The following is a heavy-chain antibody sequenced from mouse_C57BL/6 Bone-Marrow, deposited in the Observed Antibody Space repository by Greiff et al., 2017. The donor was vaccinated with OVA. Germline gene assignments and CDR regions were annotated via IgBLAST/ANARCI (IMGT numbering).Heavy chain of an antibody. V-gene: IGHV1-81*01. CDR1: GYTFTSYG. J-gene: IGHJ1*03. Sequence: VQLQQSGAELARPGASVKLSCKASGYTFTSYGISWVKQRPGQGLEWIGEIYPRSGNTYYNEKVKGKATLPADKSSSTAYMELRSLTSEDAAVYFCARGRGYWYFDVWGKGTTVTVSS. CDR3: ARGRGYWYFDV. CDR2: IYPRSGNT.